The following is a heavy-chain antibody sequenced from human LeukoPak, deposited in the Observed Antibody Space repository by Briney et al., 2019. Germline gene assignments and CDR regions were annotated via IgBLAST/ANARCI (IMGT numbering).Heavy chain of an antibody. CDR1: GGSISSYY. J-gene: IGHJ4*02. D-gene: IGHD3-22*01. CDR2: IYTSGST. CDR3: ARESRPWYGGYIDY. Sequence: SETLSLTCTVPGGSISSYYWSWIRQPAGKGLEWIGRIYTSGSTNYNPSLKSRVTMSVDTSKNQFSLKLSSVTAADTALYYCARESRPWYGGYIDYWGQGTLVTVSS. V-gene: IGHV4-4*07.